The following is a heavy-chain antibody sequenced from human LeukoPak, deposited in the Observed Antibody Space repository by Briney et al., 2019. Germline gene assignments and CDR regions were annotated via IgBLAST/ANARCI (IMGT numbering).Heavy chain of an antibody. J-gene: IGHJ6*03. V-gene: IGHV3-30*02. CDR2: IRYDGSNK. Sequence: GGSLRLSCAASGFTLSSYGMHWVRQAPGKGLEWVAFIRYDGSNKYYADSVKGRFTISRDNSKNTLYLQMNSLRAEDTAVYYCARGSVGSSWYHYYYYYYMDVWGKGTTVTVSS. CDR3: ARGSVGSSWYHYYYYYYMDV. CDR1: GFTLSSYG. D-gene: IGHD6-13*01.